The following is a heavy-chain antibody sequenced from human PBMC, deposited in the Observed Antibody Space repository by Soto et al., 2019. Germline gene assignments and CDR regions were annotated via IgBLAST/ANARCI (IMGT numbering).Heavy chain of an antibody. V-gene: IGHV3-23*01. J-gene: IGHJ3*01. CDR1: GFTFSSYA. Sequence: EVQLLESGGGLVQPGGSPRLSCAASGFTFSSYAMSWVRQAPEEGLEWVSTISSSGSGTYFANSVRGRFTISRDNSKNTVHLHMNSLRADDTAVYHCARGGLRSSDDIVGPPGRIFDAFDVWGQGTMVAVSS. CDR3: ARGGLRSSDDIVGPPGRIFDAFDV. CDR2: ISSSGSGT. D-gene: IGHD2-15*01.